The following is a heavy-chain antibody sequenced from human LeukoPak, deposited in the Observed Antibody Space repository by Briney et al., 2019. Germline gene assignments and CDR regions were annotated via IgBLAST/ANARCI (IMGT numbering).Heavy chain of an antibody. Sequence: SETLSLTCTVSGGSISSSSYYWGWIRQPPGKGLEWIGSIYYSGSTYYTPSLKSRVTVSVDTSKNQLSLKLRSVTAADTAVYYCARLNVLNNGPLHHFDHWGQGTLVTVSS. D-gene: IGHD1/OR15-1a*01. V-gene: IGHV4-39*07. CDR1: GGSISSSSYY. J-gene: IGHJ4*02. CDR3: ARLNVLNNGPLHHFDH. CDR2: IYYSGST.